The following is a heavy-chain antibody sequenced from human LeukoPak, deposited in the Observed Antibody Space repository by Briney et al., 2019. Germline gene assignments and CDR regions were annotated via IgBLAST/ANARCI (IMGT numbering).Heavy chain of an antibody. D-gene: IGHD1-26*01. J-gene: IGHJ4*02. CDR1: GVSITTYY. Sequence: SETLSLTCTVSGVSITTYYWSWIRQPPGKGLEWIGYIYYSGSTNYKPSLKSRVTISVEKSKNQFSLKLSSVTAADTAVYYCARDASGSYWFDYWGQGTLVTVSS. V-gene: IGHV4-59*01. CDR2: IYYSGST. CDR3: ARDASGSYWFDY.